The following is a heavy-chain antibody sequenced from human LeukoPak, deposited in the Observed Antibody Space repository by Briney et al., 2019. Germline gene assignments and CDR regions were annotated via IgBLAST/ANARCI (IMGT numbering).Heavy chain of an antibody. V-gene: IGHV1-2*02. Sequence: ASVKVSCKASGYTFTGYYMHWVRQAPGQGLEWMGWINPNSGGTNYAQKFQGRVTMTRDTSISTAYMELSRLRSDDTAVYYCAGDSIAAAGAFDYWGQGTLVTVSS. J-gene: IGHJ4*02. CDR3: AGDSIAAAGAFDY. CDR1: GYTFTGYY. D-gene: IGHD6-13*01. CDR2: INPNSGGT.